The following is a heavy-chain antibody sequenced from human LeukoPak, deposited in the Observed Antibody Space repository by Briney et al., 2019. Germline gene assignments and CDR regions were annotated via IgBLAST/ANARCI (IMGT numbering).Heavy chain of an antibody. Sequence: SETLSLTCTVSGGSISSGGYYWSWIRQHPGKGLEWIGYIYYSGSTYYNSSLKSRVTISVDTSKNQFSLKLSSVTAADTAVYYCARARRDGYNYLVGREPFDYWGQGTLVTVSS. CDR3: ARARRDGYNYLVGREPFDY. D-gene: IGHD5-12*01. CDR2: IYYSGST. J-gene: IGHJ4*02. CDR1: GGSISSGGYY. V-gene: IGHV4-31*03.